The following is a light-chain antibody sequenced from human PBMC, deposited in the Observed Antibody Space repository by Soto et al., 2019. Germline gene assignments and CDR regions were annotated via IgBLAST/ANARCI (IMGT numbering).Light chain of an antibody. CDR2: GAS. CDR1: QSVSDN. J-gene: IGKJ5*01. CDR3: QHCNDWSA. Sequence: EIVMTQSPDTLSVSPGERAPLSCRASQSVSDNLAWYQQKPGQPPRLLIYGASTRATGVPSRFSGSGSGRDFTLTISSLQSEDFAVYYCQHCNDWSAFGQGTRLEIK. V-gene: IGKV3-15*01.